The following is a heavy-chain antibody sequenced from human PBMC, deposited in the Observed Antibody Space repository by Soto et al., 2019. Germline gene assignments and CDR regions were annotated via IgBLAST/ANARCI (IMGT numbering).Heavy chain of an antibody. CDR1: GFTFSNFA. D-gene: IGHD2-8*02. CDR3: AKDTAGDYYYYGMDV. J-gene: IGHJ6*02. V-gene: IGHV3-23*01. Sequence: GGSLRLSCAASGFTFSNFAMSWVRQAPGKGLEWVSAISGSGGSTYYADSVKGRISISRDNSKNTLYLQMNSLRAEDTAVYYCAKDTAGDYYYYGMDVWGQGTTVTVS. CDR2: ISGSGGST.